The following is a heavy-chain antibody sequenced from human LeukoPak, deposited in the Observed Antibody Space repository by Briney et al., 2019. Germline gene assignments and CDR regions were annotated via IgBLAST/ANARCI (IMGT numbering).Heavy chain of an antibody. CDR3: ARNPITMVRGVIPQFYYYYMDV. J-gene: IGHJ6*03. V-gene: IGHV3-30*03. CDR2: ISYDGSNK. CDR1: GFTFSSYG. D-gene: IGHD3-10*01. Sequence: GGSLRLSCAASGFTFSSYGMHWVRQAPGKGLEWVAVISYDGSNKYYADSVKGRFTISRDNSKNTLYLQMNSLRAEDTAVYYCARNPITMVRGVIPQFYYYYMDVWGKGTTVTISS.